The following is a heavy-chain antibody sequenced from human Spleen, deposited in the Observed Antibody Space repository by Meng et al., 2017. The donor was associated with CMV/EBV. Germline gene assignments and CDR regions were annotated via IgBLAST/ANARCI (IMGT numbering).Heavy chain of an antibody. CDR2: ISSSGSTI. CDR1: GFTFSDYY. CDR3: ARDVSPGYCSSTSCYRGYYYYGMDV. V-gene: IGHV3-11*04. D-gene: IGHD2-2*01. J-gene: IGHJ6*02. Sequence: GESLKISCAASGFTFSDYYMSWIRQAPGKGLEWVSYISSSGSTIYYADSVKGRFTISRDNAKNSLYLQMDSLRAEDTAVYYCARDVSPGYCSSTSCYRGYYYYGMDVWGQGTTVTVSS.